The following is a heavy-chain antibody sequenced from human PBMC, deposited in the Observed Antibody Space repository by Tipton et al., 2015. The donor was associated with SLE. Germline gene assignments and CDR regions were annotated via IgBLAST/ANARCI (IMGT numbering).Heavy chain of an antibody. D-gene: IGHD6-19*01. Sequence: SLRLSCAASGFTVSSNYMSWVRQAPGKGLEWVSVIYSGGSTYYADSVKGRFTISRDNSKNTLYLQMNSLRAEDTAVYYCARKVAGTSDAFDIWGQGTMVTVSS. CDR2: IYSGGST. CDR1: GFTVSSNY. J-gene: IGHJ3*02. CDR3: ARKVAGTSDAFDI. V-gene: IGHV3-53*01.